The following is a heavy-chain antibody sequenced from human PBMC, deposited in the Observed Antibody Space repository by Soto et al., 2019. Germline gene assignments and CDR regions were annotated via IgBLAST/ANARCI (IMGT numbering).Heavy chain of an antibody. J-gene: IGHJ3*02. CDR1: GFTFSSYS. V-gene: IGHV3-21*01. CDR3: ASTFRVVINAFDI. Sequence: PGGSLRLSCAASGFTFSSYSMNWVRQAPGKGLEWVSSISSSSSYIYYADSVKGRFTISRDNAKNSLYLQMNSLRDEDTAVYHCASTFRVVINAFDIWGQGTMVTVSS. D-gene: IGHD3-22*01. CDR2: ISSSSSYI.